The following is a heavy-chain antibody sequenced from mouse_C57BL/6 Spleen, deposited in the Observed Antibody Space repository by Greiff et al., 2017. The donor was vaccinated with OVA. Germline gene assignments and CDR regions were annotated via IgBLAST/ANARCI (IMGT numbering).Heavy chain of an antibody. Sequence: EVQLQESGPELVKPGASVKISCKASGYSFTDYNMNWVKQSNGKSLEWIGVINPNYGTTSYNQKFKGKATLTVDQSSSTAYMQLNSLTSEDSAVYYCASCPGSFFYYAMDYWGQGTSVTVSS. CDR2: INPNYGTT. D-gene: IGHD4-1*01. V-gene: IGHV1-39*01. CDR1: GYSFTDYN. J-gene: IGHJ4*01. CDR3: ASCPGSFFYYAMDY.